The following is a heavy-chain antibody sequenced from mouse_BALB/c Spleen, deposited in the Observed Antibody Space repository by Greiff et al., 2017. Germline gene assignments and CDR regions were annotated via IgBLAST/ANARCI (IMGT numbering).Heavy chain of an antibody. V-gene: IGHV2-9*02. CDR3: AREAYDYDDAMDY. D-gene: IGHD2-4*01. CDR1: GFSLTSYG. CDR2: IWAGGST. Sequence: QVQLKQSGPGLVAPSQSLSITCTVSGFSLTSYGVHWVRQPPGKGLEWLGVIWAGGSTNYNSALMSRLSISKDNSKSQVFLKMNSLQTDDTAMYYCAREAYDYDDAMDYWGQGTSVTVSS. J-gene: IGHJ4*01.